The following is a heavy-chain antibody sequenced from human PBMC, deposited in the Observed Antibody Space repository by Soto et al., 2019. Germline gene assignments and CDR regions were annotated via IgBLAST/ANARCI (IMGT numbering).Heavy chain of an antibody. CDR3: ARDAAVGLFDY. J-gene: IGHJ4*02. CDR2: ISAYNGNT. CDR1: GYTFTSYG. V-gene: IGHV1-18*01. D-gene: IGHD1-26*01. Sequence: QVQLVQSGAEVKKPGASVKVSCKASGYTFTSYGISWVRQAPGQGLEWMGWISAYNGNTNYAQKLQGRVTMTTDTSTRTGSVELRSLRSDDTAVYYCARDAAVGLFDYWGQGTLVTVSS.